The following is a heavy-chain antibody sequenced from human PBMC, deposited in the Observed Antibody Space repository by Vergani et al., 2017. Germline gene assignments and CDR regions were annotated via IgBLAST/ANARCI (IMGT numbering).Heavy chain of an antibody. CDR3: ARTTLPTQMYWYFDL. V-gene: IGHV1-3*01. Sequence: QVQLVQSGAEVKKPGASVKVSCKASGYTFTSYAMHWVRQAPGQRLEWMGWINAGNGNTKYSQKFQGRVTITRNTSASTAYMELSSLRSEDTAVYYCARTTLPTQMYWYFDLWGHGTLVTVSS. CDR1: GYTFTSYA. D-gene: IGHD1-14*01. J-gene: IGHJ2*01. CDR2: INAGNGNT.